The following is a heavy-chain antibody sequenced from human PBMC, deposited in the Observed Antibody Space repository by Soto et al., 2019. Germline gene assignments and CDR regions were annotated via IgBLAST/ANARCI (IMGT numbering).Heavy chain of an antibody. V-gene: IGHV4-4*02. CDR2: IHHSGTT. J-gene: IGHJ4*02. D-gene: IGHD3-22*01. Sequence: QVQLQESGPGLVKPSGTLSLTCTVSGDSISSNNWWSWVRQPPGKGLEWIGDIHHSGTTNYNPSLTRRVTISVDKSKNQFSLRLNSVTAADTAVYYCARESYYDSTGYYAIDYWGQGTLVTVSS. CDR1: GDSISSNNW. CDR3: ARESYYDSTGYYAIDY.